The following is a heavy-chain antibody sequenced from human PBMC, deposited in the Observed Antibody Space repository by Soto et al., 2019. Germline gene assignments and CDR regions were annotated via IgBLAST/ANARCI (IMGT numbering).Heavy chain of an antibody. D-gene: IGHD2-2*02. CDR1: GYTFTSYG. CDR3: ARVEGYCSSTSCYTGGGMDV. CDR2: ISAYNGNT. J-gene: IGHJ6*02. V-gene: IGHV1-18*04. Sequence: QVPLVQSGAEVKKPGASVKVSCKASGYTFTSYGISWVRQAPGQGLEWMGWISAYNGNTNYAQKLQGRVTMTTDTSTSTAYMELRSLRSDDTAVYYCARVEGYCSSTSCYTGGGMDVWGQGTTVTVSS.